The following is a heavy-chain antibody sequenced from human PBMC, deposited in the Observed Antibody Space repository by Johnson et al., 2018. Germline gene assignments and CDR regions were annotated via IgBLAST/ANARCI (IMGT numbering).Heavy chain of an antibody. Sequence: EVQLVESGGGLEQPGRSLRLSCAASGFTFDDYGMHWVRQAPGKGLEWVSGISWNSGRIDYGDTVKGRFTISRDNAKKSLYLQMNSLREEDTALYYCAKGRWPSKDSDSSGLSPRADYFQHWGQGTRVTVSS. CDR2: ISWNSGRI. CDR3: AKGRWPSKDSDSSGLSPRADYFQH. V-gene: IGHV3-9*01. CDR1: GFTFDDYG. J-gene: IGHJ1*01. D-gene: IGHD3-22*01.